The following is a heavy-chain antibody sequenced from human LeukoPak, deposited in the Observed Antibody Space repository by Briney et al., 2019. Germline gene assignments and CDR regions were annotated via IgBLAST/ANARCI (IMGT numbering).Heavy chain of an antibody. CDR3: ARGSATNGWLLTTLDY. CDR1: GDSISNYY. Sequence: SETLSLTCAVSGDSISNYYCSWIRQPPGKELEWIGYIYTSGSTNYNPSLKSRVTISVDTSKIQFSLRLTSVTAADTAVYYCARGSATNGWLLTTLDYWGQGTLVTVSS. D-gene: IGHD3-22*01. V-gene: IGHV4-4*09. J-gene: IGHJ4*02. CDR2: IYTSGST.